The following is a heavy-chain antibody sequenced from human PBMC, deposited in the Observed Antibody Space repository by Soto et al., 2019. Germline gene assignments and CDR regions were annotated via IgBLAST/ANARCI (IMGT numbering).Heavy chain of an antibody. V-gene: IGHV4-34*01. J-gene: IGHJ4*02. CDR2: INHSGST. CDR1: GGSFSGYY. Sequence: SETLSLTCAVYGGSFSGYYWSWIRQPPGKGLEWIGEINHSGSTNYNPSLESRVTISVDTSKNQFSLKLSSVTAADTAVYYCARALSYDSSGYYVDYWGQGTLVTVSS. D-gene: IGHD3-22*01. CDR3: ARALSYDSSGYYVDY.